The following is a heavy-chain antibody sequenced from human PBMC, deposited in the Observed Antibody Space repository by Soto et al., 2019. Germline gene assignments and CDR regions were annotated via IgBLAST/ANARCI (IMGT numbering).Heavy chain of an antibody. CDR2: IYTSGST. Sequence: PSETLSLTCTVSGGSISSYYWSWIRQPAGKGLEWIGRIYTSGSTNYNPSLKSRVTMSVDTSKNQFSLKLSSVTAADTAVYYCARETTGYSSSWYDLYPNWFDPWGQGTLVTVSS. D-gene: IGHD6-13*01. CDR3: ARETTGYSSSWYDLYPNWFDP. V-gene: IGHV4-4*07. J-gene: IGHJ5*02. CDR1: GGSISSYY.